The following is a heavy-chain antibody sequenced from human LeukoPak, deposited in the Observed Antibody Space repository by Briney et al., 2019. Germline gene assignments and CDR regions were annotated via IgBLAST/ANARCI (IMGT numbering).Heavy chain of an antibody. CDR3: ARVDSSSWYGSYYYYMDV. CDR2: IYYSGST. CDR1: GYSISSGYY. J-gene: IGHJ6*03. Sequence: SETLSLTCTVSGYSISSGYYWGWIRQPPGKGLEWIGYIYYSGSTNYNPSLKSRATISVDTSKNQFSLKLSSVTAADTAVYYCARVDSSSWYGSYYYYMDVWGKGTTVTVSS. V-gene: IGHV4-61*01. D-gene: IGHD6-13*01.